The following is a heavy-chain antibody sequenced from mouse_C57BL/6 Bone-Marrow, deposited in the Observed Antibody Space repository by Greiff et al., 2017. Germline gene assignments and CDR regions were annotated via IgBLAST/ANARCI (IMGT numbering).Heavy chain of an antibody. CDR1: GFTFSSYG. V-gene: IGHV5-6*01. Sequence: EVKLMESGGDLVKPGGSLKLSCAASGFTFSSYGMSWVRQTPDKRLEWVATISSGGSYTYYPDSVKGRFTISRDNAKNTLYLQMSSLKSEDTAMYYCASDSSGWFAYWGQGTLVTVSA. J-gene: IGHJ3*01. D-gene: IGHD3-2*02. CDR3: ASDSSGWFAY. CDR2: ISSGGSYT.